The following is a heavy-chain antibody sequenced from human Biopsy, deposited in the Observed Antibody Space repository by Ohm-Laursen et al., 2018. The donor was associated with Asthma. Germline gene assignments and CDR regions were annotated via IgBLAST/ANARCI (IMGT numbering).Heavy chain of an antibody. J-gene: IGHJ4*02. D-gene: IGHD3-10*01. V-gene: IGHV3-33*07. CDR1: GFAVSRDH. CDR3: ARDFSRAIMVGGGREHYFDF. CDR2: VGSDESYT. Sequence: SLRLSCAASGFAVSRDHMFWVRQVPGKGLEWVATVGSDESYTDHADSVKGRFTISRDNSKDTLHLQMNSLSPEDTAVYYCARDFSRAIMVGGGREHYFDFWGQGILVTVSS.